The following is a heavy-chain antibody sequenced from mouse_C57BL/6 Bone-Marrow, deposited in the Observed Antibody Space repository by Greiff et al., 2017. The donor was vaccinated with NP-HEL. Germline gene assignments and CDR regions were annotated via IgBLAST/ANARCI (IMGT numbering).Heavy chain of an antibody. D-gene: IGHD1-1*01. J-gene: IGHJ1*03. CDR3: AISLITTGVAPIYWYFDV. Sequence: QVQLQQPGAELVKPGASVKVSCKASGYTFTSYWMHWVKQRPGQGLEWIGRIHPSDSDTNYNQKVKGKATLTVDKSSSTAYMQLSSLTSEDSAVYYGAISLITTGVAPIYWYFDVWGTGTTVTVSS. CDR2: IHPSDSDT. V-gene: IGHV1-74*01. CDR1: GYTFTSYW.